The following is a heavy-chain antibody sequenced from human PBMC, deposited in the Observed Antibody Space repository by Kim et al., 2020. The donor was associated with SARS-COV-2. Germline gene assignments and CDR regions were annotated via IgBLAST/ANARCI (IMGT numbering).Heavy chain of an antibody. J-gene: IGHJ2*01. CDR3: ARGRYSSSWYGPHWYFDL. Sequence: LKSRVTISGDTSKNQFSRKLSAVTAADTAVYYCARGRYSSSWYGPHWYFDLWGRGTLVTVSS. V-gene: IGHV4-34*01. D-gene: IGHD6-13*01.